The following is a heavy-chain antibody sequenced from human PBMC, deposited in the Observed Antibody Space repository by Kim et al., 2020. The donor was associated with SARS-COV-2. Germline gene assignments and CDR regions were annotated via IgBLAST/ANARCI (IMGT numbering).Heavy chain of an antibody. CDR2: INQDGSEG. D-gene: IGHD3-10*02. Sequence: GGSLRRSCAASGFTFSHDWMTRVRQAPGKGLEWVANINQDGSEGYYVDSVKGRFTISRDNAKNSLYLQMNSLRVEDSDVYYCARSVFGDNYWGQGTVVSVSS. V-gene: IGHV3-7*01. CDR1: GFTFSHDW. CDR3: ARSVFGDNY. J-gene: IGHJ4*02.